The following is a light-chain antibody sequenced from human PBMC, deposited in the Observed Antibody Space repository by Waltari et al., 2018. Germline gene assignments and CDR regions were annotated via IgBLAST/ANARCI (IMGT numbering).Light chain of an antibody. CDR2: EVS. J-gene: IGKJ4*01. V-gene: IGKV2-29*02. CDR3: MQSIHLPRT. Sequence: EILLTQTPFSLSVAPGQPASISCKSSQSLRHSNGTTYLCWFLQRPGQSPQLLMYEVSSRFSGVSDRFRGSGSGTDFTLTISRVEADDVGTYYCMQSIHLPRTFGGGTKVEIK. CDR1: QSLRHSNGTTY.